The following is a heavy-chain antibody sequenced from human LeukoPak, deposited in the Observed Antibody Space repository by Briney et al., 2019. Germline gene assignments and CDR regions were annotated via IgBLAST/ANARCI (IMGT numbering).Heavy chain of an antibody. Sequence: PAGSLRLSCAASGFTVSSNYMSWVRQAPGKGLEWVSVIYSGGSTYYADSVKGRFTISRHNSKNTLYLQMNSLRAEDTAVYYCASSGRYYDFWSGYCYWGQGTLVTVSS. CDR1: GFTVSSNY. V-gene: IGHV3-53*04. CDR2: IYSGGST. D-gene: IGHD3-3*01. J-gene: IGHJ4*02. CDR3: ASSGRYYDFWSGYCY.